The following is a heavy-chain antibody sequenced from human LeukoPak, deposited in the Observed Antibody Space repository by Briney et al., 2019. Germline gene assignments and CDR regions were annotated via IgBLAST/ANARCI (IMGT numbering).Heavy chain of an antibody. CDR1: GFTFSSYW. J-gene: IGHJ5*02. V-gene: IGHV3-74*01. Sequence: QPGGSLRLSCAASGFTFSSYWMHWVRQAPRKGLVWVSRINSDGSGTTYADSVKGRFTISRDNAKNTLYLQMNSLRAEDTAMYYCTRASQTHWFDPWGQGTLVTVSS. CDR3: TRASQTHWFDP. CDR2: INSDGSGT.